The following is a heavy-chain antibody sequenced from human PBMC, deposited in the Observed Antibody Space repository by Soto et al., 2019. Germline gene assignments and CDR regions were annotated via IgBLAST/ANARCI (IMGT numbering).Heavy chain of an antibody. CDR2: IYYSGST. CDR3: ARDRKVGTTPGWFDP. CDR1: GGSISSGGYY. Sequence: QVQLQESGPGLVKPSQTLSLTCTVSGGSISSGGYYWSWIRQHPGKGLEWIGYIYYSGSTYYNPSLKSRVTISVDTSKNQFSLKLSSVTAADTAVYYCARDRKVGTTPGWFDPWGQGTLVTVSS. D-gene: IGHD1-26*01. J-gene: IGHJ5*02. V-gene: IGHV4-31*03.